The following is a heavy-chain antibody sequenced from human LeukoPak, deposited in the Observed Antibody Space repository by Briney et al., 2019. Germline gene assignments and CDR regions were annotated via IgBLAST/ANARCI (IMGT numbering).Heavy chain of an antibody. V-gene: IGHV4-39*01. CDR3: ARLVSSRTDHRKFDY. CDR2: IYYSGST. Sequence: SETLSPTCTVSGGSISSSSYYWGWIRQPPGKGLEWIGSIYYSGSTYYNPSLKSRVTISVDTSKNQFSLKLSSVTAADTAVYYCARLVSSRTDHRKFDYWGQGTLVTVSS. D-gene: IGHD3-16*01. J-gene: IGHJ4*02. CDR1: GGSISSSSYY.